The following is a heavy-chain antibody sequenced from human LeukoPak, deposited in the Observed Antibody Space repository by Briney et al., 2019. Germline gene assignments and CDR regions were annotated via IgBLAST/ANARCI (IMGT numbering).Heavy chain of an antibody. V-gene: IGHV3-7*03. CDR1: GFTFSSYW. D-gene: IGHD4/OR15-4a*01. CDR3: ALNYGANLRPPFDA. CDR2: IKQDGSEK. J-gene: IGHJ4*02. Sequence: GGSLRLSCAASGFTFSSYWMSWVRQAPGKGLEWVANIKQDGSEKYYVDSVKGRFTISRDNAKNSLYLQMSSLRAEDTAIYYCALNYGANLRPPFDAWGPGTLVTVSS.